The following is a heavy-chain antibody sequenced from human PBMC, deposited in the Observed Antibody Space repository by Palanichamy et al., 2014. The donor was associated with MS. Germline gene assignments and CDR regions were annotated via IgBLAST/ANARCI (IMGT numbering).Heavy chain of an antibody. Sequence: EVQLLEVWGRRWYSLGGPVRLSCAASGFTFSSYAMSWVRQAPGKGLEWVSAISGSGGSTYYADSVKGRFTISRDNSKNTLYLQMNSLRAEDTAVYYCAKHLMITFGGVIALDYWGQGTLVTVSS. CDR2: ISGSGGST. D-gene: IGHD3-16*02. J-gene: IGHJ4*02. CDR1: GFTFSSYA. CDR3: AKHLMITFGGVIALDY. V-gene: IGHV3-23*01.